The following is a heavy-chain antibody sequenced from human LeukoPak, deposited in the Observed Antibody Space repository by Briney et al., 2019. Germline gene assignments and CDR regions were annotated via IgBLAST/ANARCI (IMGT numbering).Heavy chain of an antibody. V-gene: IGHV1-3*03. D-gene: IGHD3-10*01. Sequence: ASVKVSCKASGYTFTSYDINWVRQATGQGLEWMGWINTGNGNTKYSQEFQGRVTITRDTSASTAYMELSSLRSEDMAVYYCARGAKFRSYGSGTYYTSLPFDPWGQGTLATVSS. CDR1: GYTFTSYD. CDR3: ARGAKFRSYGSGTYYTSLPFDP. J-gene: IGHJ5*02. CDR2: INTGNGNT.